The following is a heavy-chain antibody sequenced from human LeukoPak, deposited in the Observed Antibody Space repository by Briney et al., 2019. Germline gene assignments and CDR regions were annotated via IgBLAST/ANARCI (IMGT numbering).Heavy chain of an antibody. CDR1: GYTFTNYG. D-gene: IGHD5-12*01. V-gene: IGHV1-18*01. CDR2: ISTYNGNT. Sequence: ASVKVSCKASGYTFTNYGINWVRQAPGQGLEWMGWISTYNGNTNYAQKFQGRVTMTRDTSISTAYMELSRLRSDDTAVYYCARDYSRWYSGYDYSPYYYYYMDVWGKGTTVTVSS. CDR3: ARDYSRWYSGYDYSPYYYYYMDV. J-gene: IGHJ6*03.